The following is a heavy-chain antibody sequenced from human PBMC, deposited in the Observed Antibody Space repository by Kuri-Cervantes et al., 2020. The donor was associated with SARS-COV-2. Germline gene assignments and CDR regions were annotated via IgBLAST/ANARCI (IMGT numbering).Heavy chain of an antibody. Sequence: ASVKVSCKASGYTFTGYYMHWVRQAPGQGLEWMGWINPNRGGTNYAQKFQGWVTMTRDTSISTAYMELSRLRSDDTAVYYCARGQYDFWSGYPIYYYYGMDVWGQGTTVTVSS. J-gene: IGHJ6*02. D-gene: IGHD3-3*01. CDR1: GYTFTGYY. V-gene: IGHV1-2*04. CDR2: INPNRGGT. CDR3: ARGQYDFWSGYPIYYYYGMDV.